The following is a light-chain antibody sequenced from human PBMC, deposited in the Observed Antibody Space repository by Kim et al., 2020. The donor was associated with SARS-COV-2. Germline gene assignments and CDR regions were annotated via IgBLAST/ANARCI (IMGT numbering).Light chain of an antibody. Sequence: GQSITISCTGTSSDVGGYNYVSWYQQHPGKAPKLLIYDVSNRPSGVSNRFSGSKSDNTASLTISGLQPEDEADYYCSSYTSNSTPSFGTGTKVTVL. CDR3: SSYTSNSTPS. CDR1: SSDVGGYNY. V-gene: IGLV2-14*03. J-gene: IGLJ1*01. CDR2: DVS.